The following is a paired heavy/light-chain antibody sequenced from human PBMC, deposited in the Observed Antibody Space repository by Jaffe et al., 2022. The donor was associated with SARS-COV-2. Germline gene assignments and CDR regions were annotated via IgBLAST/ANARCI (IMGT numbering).Heavy chain of an antibody. CDR1: GFTFDDYA. J-gene: IGHJ4*02. Sequence: EVQLVESGGGLVQPGRSLRLSCGVSGFTFDDYAMHWVRQAPGKGLEWVSGLSWNSGSIDYAESVKGRFTISRDNAKNSLYLQMNSLRAEDAAFYYCAKGAFETVASPFDYWGQGTLVTVSS. CDR2: LSWNSGSI. D-gene: IGHD5-12*01. CDR3: AKGAFETVASPFDY. V-gene: IGHV3-9*01.
Light chain of an antibody. V-gene: IGKV3-15*01. CDR1: QSVTSN. Sequence: DIVMTQSPATLSVSPGERATLSCRASQSVTSNLAWYQQKPGQAPRLLIYGSSTRATGIPARFSGSGSGRVFTLTISSLQSEDFAVYYCQHYNNWPPYTFGQGTKLEIK. CDR3: QHYNNWPPYT. CDR2: GSS. J-gene: IGKJ2*01.